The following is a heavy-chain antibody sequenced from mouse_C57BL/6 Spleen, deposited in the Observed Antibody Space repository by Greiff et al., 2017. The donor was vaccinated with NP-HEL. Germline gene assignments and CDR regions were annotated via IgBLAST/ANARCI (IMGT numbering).Heavy chain of an antibody. CDR2: IDPSDSYT. J-gene: IGHJ3*01. V-gene: IGHV1-50*01. Sequence: QVQLQQPGAELVKPGASVKLSCKASGYTFTSYWMQWVKQRPGQGLEWIGEIDPSDSYTNYNQKFKGKATLTVDTSSSTAYMQLNSLTSEDSAVYYCAREEGHYYGSGAFYWGQGTLVTVSA. CDR3: AREEGHYYGSGAFY. CDR1: GYTFTSYW. D-gene: IGHD1-1*01.